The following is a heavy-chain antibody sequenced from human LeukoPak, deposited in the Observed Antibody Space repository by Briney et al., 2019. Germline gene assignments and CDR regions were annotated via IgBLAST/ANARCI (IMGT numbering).Heavy chain of an antibody. CDR1: GFTFSDYY. J-gene: IGHJ5*02. D-gene: IGHD2-21*02. Sequence: GGSLRLSCAASGFTFSDYYMSWIRQAPGKGLEWVSYISSSGSTIYYADSVKGRFTISRDNAKNSLYLQMNSLRAEDTAVYYCARDMKVPCVVTAIGWFDPWGQGTLATVSS. CDR2: ISSSGSTI. V-gene: IGHV3-11*04. CDR3: ARDMKVPCVVTAIGWFDP.